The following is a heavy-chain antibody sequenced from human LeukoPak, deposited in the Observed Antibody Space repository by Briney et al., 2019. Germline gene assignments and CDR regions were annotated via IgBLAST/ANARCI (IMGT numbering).Heavy chain of an antibody. Sequence: SSETLSLTCAVSGDYISSSSYYWGWIRQSPGTGLEWIGDIHHSGRTYYNPSLKSRVAISIDTSRNQFSLRLRPMTAADTAVFYCARRRYYDSTGYFEWGRGTLVTVSS. CDR1: GDYISSSSYY. CDR3: ARRRYYDSTGYFE. CDR2: IHHSGRT. D-gene: IGHD3-22*01. J-gene: IGHJ1*01. V-gene: IGHV4-39*01.